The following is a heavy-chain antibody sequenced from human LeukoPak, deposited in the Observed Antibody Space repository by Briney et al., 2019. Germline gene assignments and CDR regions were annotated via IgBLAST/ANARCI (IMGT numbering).Heavy chain of an antibody. CDR1: GFTFSSYA. J-gene: IGHJ5*02. CDR2: ISGSGCNT. Sequence: GGSLRLSCAASGFTFSSYAMSWVRQAPGKGLEWVSDISGSGCNTYYADSLKGRFTISRDNSKNTLYLQMNSLRAEDTAVYYCAKSGRTVTLAGDKWFDPWGQGTLVTVSS. CDR3: AKSGRTVTLAGDKWFDP. V-gene: IGHV3-23*01. D-gene: IGHD4-17*01.